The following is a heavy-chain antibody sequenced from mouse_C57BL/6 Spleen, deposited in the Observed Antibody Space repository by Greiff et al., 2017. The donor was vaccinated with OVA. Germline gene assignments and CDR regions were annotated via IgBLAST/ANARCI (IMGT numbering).Heavy chain of an antibody. J-gene: IGHJ4*01. CDR2: IHPSDSDT. CDR3: AYGSSTYYYAMDY. D-gene: IGHD1-1*01. V-gene: IGHV1-74*01. Sequence: QVQLQQPGAELVKPGASVKVSCKASGYTFTSYWMHWVKQRPGQGLEWIGRIHPSDSDTNYNQKLKGKAKLTVDKSSSTAYMQLSSLTSEDSAVYYCAYGSSTYYYAMDYWGQGTSVTVSS. CDR1: GYTFTSYW.